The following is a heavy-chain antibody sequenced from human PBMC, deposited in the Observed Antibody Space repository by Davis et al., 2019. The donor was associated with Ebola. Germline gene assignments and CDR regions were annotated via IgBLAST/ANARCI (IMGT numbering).Heavy chain of an antibody. J-gene: IGHJ6*02. Sequence: SETLSLTCTVSGGSVSSGSYYWSWIRQHPGKGLEWIGYIYYSGSTYYNPSLKSRVTISVDTSKNQFSLKLSSVTAADTAVYYCARGMTTVVTRYYYGMDVWGQGTTVTVSS. CDR3: ARGMTTVVTRYYYGMDV. D-gene: IGHD4-23*01. CDR1: GGSVSSGSYY. CDR2: IYYSGST. V-gene: IGHV4-31*03.